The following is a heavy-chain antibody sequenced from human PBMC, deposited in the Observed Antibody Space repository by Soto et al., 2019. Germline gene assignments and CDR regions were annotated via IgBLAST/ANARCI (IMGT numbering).Heavy chain of an antibody. CDR3: AKPTYSSGWVYFDY. CDR2: ISGSGGST. CDR1: GFTFSSYA. Sequence: VGSLRLSCAASGFTFSSYAMSWVRQAPGKGLEWVSAISGSGGSTYYADSVKGRFTISRDNSKNTLYLQMNSLRAEDTAVYYCAKPTYSSGWVYFDYWGQGTLVTVSS. V-gene: IGHV3-23*01. J-gene: IGHJ4*02. D-gene: IGHD6-19*01.